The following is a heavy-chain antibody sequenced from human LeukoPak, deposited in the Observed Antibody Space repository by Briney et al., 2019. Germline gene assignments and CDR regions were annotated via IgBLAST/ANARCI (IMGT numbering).Heavy chain of an antibody. CDR1: GYTFTGYY. Sequence: GASVKVSCKASGYTFTGYYMHWVRQAPGQGLEWMGWINPNSGGTNYAQKFQGKVTMTRDTSISTAYMELSRLRSGDTAVYYCARARHSRSFVGHWGQGTLVTVSS. D-gene: IGHD6-13*01. V-gene: IGHV1-2*02. J-gene: IGHJ4*02. CDR2: INPNSGGT. CDR3: ARARHSRSFVGH.